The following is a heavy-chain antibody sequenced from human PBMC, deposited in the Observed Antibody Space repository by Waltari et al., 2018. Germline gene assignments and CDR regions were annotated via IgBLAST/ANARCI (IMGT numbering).Heavy chain of an antibody. CDR3: ARTGSSSPIYYYYYMDV. J-gene: IGHJ6*03. Sequence: QVQLVQSGAEVKKPGSSVKVSCKASGGTFSSYAISWVRPAPGQGLEWMGGIIPIFGTANYAQKFQGRVTITADESTSTAYMELSSLRSEDTAVYYCARTGSSSPIYYYYYMDVWGKGTTVTVSS. D-gene: IGHD6-6*01. V-gene: IGHV1-69*12. CDR1: GGTFSSYA. CDR2: IIPIFGTA.